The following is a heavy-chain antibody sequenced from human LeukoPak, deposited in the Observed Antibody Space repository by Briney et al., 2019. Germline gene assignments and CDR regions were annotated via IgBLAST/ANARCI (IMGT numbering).Heavy chain of an antibody. D-gene: IGHD3-10*01. Sequence: SETLSLTCTVSGGSISSYYWSWIRQPPGKGLEWIGYIYYSGSTNYNPSLKSRVTISVDTSKNQFSLKLSSVTAADTAVYCCARGRGWFDPWGQGTLVTVSS. V-gene: IGHV4-59*01. CDR2: IYYSGST. J-gene: IGHJ5*02. CDR1: GGSISSYY. CDR3: ARGRGWFDP.